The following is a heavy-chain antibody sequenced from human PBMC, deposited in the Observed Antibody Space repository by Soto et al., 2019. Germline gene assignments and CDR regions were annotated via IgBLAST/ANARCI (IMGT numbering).Heavy chain of an antibody. CDR1: GGSISSCY. CDR2: IYYSGST. V-gene: IGHV4-59*01. J-gene: IGHJ4*02. CDR3: ARSEYYYDSSDSGPFDY. Sequence: SETLSLTCTVSGGSISSCYWSWIRQPPGKGLEWIGYIYYSGSTNYNPSLKSRVTISVDTSKNQFSLKLSSVTAADTAVYYCARSEYYYDSSDSGPFDYWGQGTLVTLCS. D-gene: IGHD3-22*01.